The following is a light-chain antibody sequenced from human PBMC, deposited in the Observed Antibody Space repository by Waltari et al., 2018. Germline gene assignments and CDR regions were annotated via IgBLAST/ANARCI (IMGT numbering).Light chain of an antibody. CDR2: KVN. V-gene: IGLV2-14*01. J-gene: IGLJ3*02. CDR1: SSDVGFYDF. CDR3: SSYTRRSYWV. Sequence: QSALTQPASVSGSPGQSITISCPGTSSDVGFYDFVSWFQQHPGKAPKGMIYKVNNRPSGVSNRFSGSKSAKTASLTISGLQAEDEADYYCSSYTRRSYWVFGGGTQLTVL.